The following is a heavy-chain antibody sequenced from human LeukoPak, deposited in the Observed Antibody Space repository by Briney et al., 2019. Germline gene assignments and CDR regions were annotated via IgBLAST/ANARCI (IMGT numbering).Heavy chain of an antibody. V-gene: IGHV4-59*01. CDR3: ARMPDILTGLDS. J-gene: IGHJ4*02. D-gene: IGHD3-9*01. CDR1: GGSLSNYY. CDR2: IYYSGST. Sequence: PSETLSLTCTVSGGSLSNYYWNWIRQPPGKGLEWIAYIYYSGSTNYNPSLKSRVTISLDTSKNQFSLKLSSVTTADTAVYYCARMPDILTGLDSWGRGTLVTVSS.